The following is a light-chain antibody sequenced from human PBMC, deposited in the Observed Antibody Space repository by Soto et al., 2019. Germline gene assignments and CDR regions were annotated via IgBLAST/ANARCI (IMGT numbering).Light chain of an antibody. J-gene: IGLJ2*01. Sequence: QSVLTQPPSASGTLGQRVTISCSGSISNIGGNTVNWYQQLPGTAPKLLMYTNNQRPSGVPDRFSGSKSGTSASLAISGLQSEDEADYSCAAWDDSLNGVVFGGGTKVSVL. CDR1: ISNIGGNT. CDR3: AAWDDSLNGVV. V-gene: IGLV1-44*01. CDR2: TNN.